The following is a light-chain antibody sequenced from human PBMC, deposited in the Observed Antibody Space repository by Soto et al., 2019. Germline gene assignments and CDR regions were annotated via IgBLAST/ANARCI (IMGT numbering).Light chain of an antibody. CDR2: EVS. J-gene: IGLJ2*01. CDR1: SSDVGGYNY. Sequence: QPVLTQPASVSGSPGQSITISCTGTSSDVGGYNYVSWYQQHPGKAPKLMIYEVSNRPSGVSNRFSGSKSGNTASLTISGLQAEDEADYYCSSYTSINTHVVFGGGTKLTVL. V-gene: IGLV2-14*01. CDR3: SSYTSINTHVV.